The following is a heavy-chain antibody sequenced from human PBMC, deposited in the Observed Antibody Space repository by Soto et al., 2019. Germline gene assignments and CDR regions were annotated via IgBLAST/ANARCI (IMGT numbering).Heavy chain of an antibody. CDR3: AIAGVGYRTVAGTHTEYYYYYRDV. J-gene: IGHJ6*03. V-gene: IGHV1-69*02. D-gene: IGHD5-12*01. Sequence: ASVKVSCKASGGTFSSYTISWVRQAPGQGLEWMGRIIPIPGIANYAQNFKGIVTITADNSTSTAYREPSSTRYKDTPAYYCAIAGVGYRTVAGTHTEYYYYYRDVWGKGTTVTVSS. CDR2: IIPIPGIA. CDR1: GGTFSSYT.